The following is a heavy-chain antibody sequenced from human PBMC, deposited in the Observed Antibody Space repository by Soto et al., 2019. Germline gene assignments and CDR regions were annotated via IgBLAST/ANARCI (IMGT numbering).Heavy chain of an antibody. CDR3: ARGIRITIFGVVQGTYGMDV. Sequence: ASVKVFCKASGYTFTSYAMHWVRQAPGQRLEWMGWINAGNGNTKYSQKFQGRVTITRDTSASTAYMELSSLRSEDTAVYYCARGIRITIFGVVQGTYGMDVWGQGTTVTVSS. V-gene: IGHV1-3*01. CDR2: INAGNGNT. J-gene: IGHJ6*02. CDR1: GYTFTSYA. D-gene: IGHD3-3*01.